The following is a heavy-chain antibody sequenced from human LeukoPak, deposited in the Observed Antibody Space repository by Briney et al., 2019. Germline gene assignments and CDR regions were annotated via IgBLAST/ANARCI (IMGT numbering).Heavy chain of an antibody. CDR2: INPNSGGT. Sequence: GASVKVSCKASGYTFTGYYMHWVRQAPGQGLEWMGRINPNSGGTNYAQKFQGRVTMTTDTSTSTAYMELRSLRSDDTAVYYCARVYGYYYYMDVWGKGTTVTVSS. V-gene: IGHV1-2*06. CDR3: ARVYGYYYYMDV. J-gene: IGHJ6*03. CDR1: GYTFTGYY. D-gene: IGHD3-16*01.